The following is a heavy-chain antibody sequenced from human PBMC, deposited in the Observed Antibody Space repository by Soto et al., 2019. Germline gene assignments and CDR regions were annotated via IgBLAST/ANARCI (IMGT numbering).Heavy chain of an antibody. CDR3: AKDTRIAARPIGYFDP. CDR2: LSGSSLTV. D-gene: IGHD6-6*01. Sequence: EVQLLESGGGLVQPGGSLRLTCAASGFTFGSYGMSWVRQAPGKGLEWVSSLSGSSLTVYYADSVKGRFTISRDNSDNTLFLEMTSLRAEDTAFYYCAKDTRIAARPIGYFDPWGQGTLVTVSS. V-gene: IGHV3-23*01. CDR1: GFTFGSYG. J-gene: IGHJ4*02.